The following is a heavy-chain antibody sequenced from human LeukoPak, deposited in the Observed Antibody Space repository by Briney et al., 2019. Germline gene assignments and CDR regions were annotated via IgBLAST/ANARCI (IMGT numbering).Heavy chain of an antibody. CDR2: INHSGST. D-gene: IGHD3-22*01. V-gene: IGHV4-4*02. Sequence: GSLRLSCAASGFTFSNAWMTWVRQPPGKGLEWIGEINHSGSTNYNPSLKSRVTISVDTSKNQFSLKLSSVTAADTAVYYCARDILPYYDSSGYAFDIWGQGTMVTVSS. CDR1: GFTFSNAW. CDR3: ARDILPYYDSSGYAFDI. J-gene: IGHJ3*02.